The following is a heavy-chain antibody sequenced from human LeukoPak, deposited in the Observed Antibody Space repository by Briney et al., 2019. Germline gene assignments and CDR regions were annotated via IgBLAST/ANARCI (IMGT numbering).Heavy chain of an antibody. V-gene: IGHV3-48*01. Sequence: PSETLSLTCAVSGGSISSSNWWSWVRQAPGKGLEWGSYISGSSSTIYYADSVKGRFTISRDNGENTLYLQMNSLRAEDTAVYYCARGSTYYDSSGQVPFDYWGQGTLVTVSS. CDR1: GGSISSSN. D-gene: IGHD3-22*01. CDR3: ARGSTYYDSSGQVPFDY. CDR2: ISGSSSTI. J-gene: IGHJ4*02.